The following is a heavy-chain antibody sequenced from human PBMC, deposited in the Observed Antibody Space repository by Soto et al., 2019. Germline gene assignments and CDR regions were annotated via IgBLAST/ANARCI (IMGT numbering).Heavy chain of an antibody. CDR2: IKSKTDGGTT. J-gene: IGHJ6*02. CDR1: GFTFSNAW. D-gene: IGHD6-19*01. Sequence: EVQLVESGGGLVKPGGSLRLSCAASGFTFSNAWMNWVRQAPGKGLEWVGRIKSKTDGGTTDYAAPVKGRFTISRDDSKNTLYLQMNSLKTEDTAVYYCTTEDFDSRGWYGGDVWGQGTTVTVSS. CDR3: TTEDFDSRGWYGGDV. V-gene: IGHV3-15*07.